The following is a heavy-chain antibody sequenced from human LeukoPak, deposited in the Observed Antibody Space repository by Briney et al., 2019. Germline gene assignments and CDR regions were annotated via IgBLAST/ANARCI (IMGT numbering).Heavy chain of an antibody. CDR2: INPNSGGT. CDR1: GYTFTGYY. J-gene: IGHJ3*02. D-gene: IGHD3-3*01. V-gene: IGHV1-2*02. CDR3: ARDAPLRFLESDAFDI. Sequence: ASVKVSCKASGYTFTGYYMHWVRQAPGQGLEWMGWINPNSGGTNYAQKFQGRVTMTRDTSISTAYMGLSRLRSDDTAVYYCARDAPLRFLESDAFDIWGQGTMVTVSS.